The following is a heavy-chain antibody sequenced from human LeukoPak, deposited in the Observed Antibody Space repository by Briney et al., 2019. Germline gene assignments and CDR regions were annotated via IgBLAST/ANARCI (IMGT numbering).Heavy chain of an antibody. V-gene: IGHV1-2*04. CDR3: ARGGGNYDILTGYYPFDC. Sequence: GASVKVSCKASGYTFTGYYMHWVRQAPGQGLEWMGWINPNSGGTNYAQKFQGWVTMTRDTSISTAYMELSRLRSDDTAVYYCARGGGNYDILTGYYPFDCWGQGTLVTVSS. J-gene: IGHJ4*02. CDR2: INPNSGGT. D-gene: IGHD3-9*01. CDR1: GYTFTGYY.